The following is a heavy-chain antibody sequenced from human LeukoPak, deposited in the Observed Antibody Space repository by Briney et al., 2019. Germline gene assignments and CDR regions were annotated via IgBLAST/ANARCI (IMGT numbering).Heavy chain of an antibody. J-gene: IGHJ4*02. V-gene: IGHV4-4*07. D-gene: IGHD2-2*01. CDR2: NYTSGST. CDR1: GGSISSYY. CDR3: ARDCSSTSCYRAFDY. Sequence: PSETLSLTCTVSGGSISSYYWSWIRQPAGKGLEWIGRNYTSGSTNYNPSLKSRVTMSVDTSKNQFSLKLSSVTAADTAVYYCARDCSSTSCYRAFDYWGQGTLVTVSS.